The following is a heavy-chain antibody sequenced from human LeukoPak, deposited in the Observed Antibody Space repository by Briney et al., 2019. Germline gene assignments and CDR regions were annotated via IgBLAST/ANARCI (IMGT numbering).Heavy chain of an antibody. V-gene: IGHV1-8*03. CDR3: ARGREYDFWSGYYGGLYMDV. Sequence: ASVKVSCKASGYTFTSYDINWVRQATGQGLEWMGWMNPNSGNTGYAQKFQGRVTITRNTSISTAYMELSSLRSEDTAVYYCARGREYDFWSGYYGGLYMDVWGKGTTVTVSS. CDR1: GYTFTSYD. CDR2: MNPNSGNT. J-gene: IGHJ6*03. D-gene: IGHD3-3*01.